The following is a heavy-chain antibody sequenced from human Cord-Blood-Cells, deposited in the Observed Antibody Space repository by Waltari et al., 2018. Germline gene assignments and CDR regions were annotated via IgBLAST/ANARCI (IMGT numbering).Heavy chain of an antibody. CDR2: IYSGGST. D-gene: IGHD6-13*01. CDR1: GFTVSSNY. V-gene: IGHV3-53*01. CDR3: VGSRKGRGGAAAY. Sequence: EVQLVESGGGLIQPGGSLRLSCAASGFTVSSNYMSWVRQAPGKGLEWVSVIYSGGSTYYAGSVKGRFTTTRDNPQNTLYLQMNRLRAEDTAVYYCVGSRKGRGGAAAYWGQGTLVTVSS. J-gene: IGHJ4*02.